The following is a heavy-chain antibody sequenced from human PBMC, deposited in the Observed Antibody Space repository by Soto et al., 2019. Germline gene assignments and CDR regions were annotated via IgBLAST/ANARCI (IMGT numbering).Heavy chain of an antibody. J-gene: IGHJ5*02. V-gene: IGHV4-4*07. CDR3: ARGADYYDSSGYYFDP. D-gene: IGHD3-22*01. Sequence: SETLSLTCTVSGGSISSYYWSWIRQPAGKGLEWIGRIYTSGSTNYNPSLKSRVTMSVDTSKNQFSLKLSSVTAADTAVYYCARGADYYDSSGYYFDPWGQGTLVTVSS. CDR2: IYTSGST. CDR1: GGSISSYY.